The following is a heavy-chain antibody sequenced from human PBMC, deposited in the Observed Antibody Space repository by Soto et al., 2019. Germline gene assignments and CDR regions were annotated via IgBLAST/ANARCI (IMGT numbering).Heavy chain of an antibody. CDR3: AKDYVDYCGSGSYHWFDP. Sequence: GGSLRLSCAASGFTFSSYAMSWVRQAPGKGLEWVSAISGSGGSTYYADSVKGRFTISRDNSKNTLYLQMNSLRAEDTAVFYCAKDYVDYCGSGSYHWFDPWGQGTLVTVSS. V-gene: IGHV3-23*01. D-gene: IGHD3-10*01. CDR2: ISGSGGST. J-gene: IGHJ5*02. CDR1: GFTFSSYA.